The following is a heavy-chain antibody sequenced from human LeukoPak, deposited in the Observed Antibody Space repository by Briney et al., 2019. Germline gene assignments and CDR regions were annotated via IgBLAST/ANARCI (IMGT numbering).Heavy chain of an antibody. J-gene: IGHJ6*04. V-gene: IGHV3-48*04. CDR1: GFTFSSYS. CDR3: AELGITMIGGV. CDR2: ISSSSSTI. Sequence: GGYLRLSCAASGFTFSSYSMNWVRQAPGKWLEWVSYISSSSSTIYYADSVKGRFTISRDNAKNSLYLQMNSLRAEDTAVYYCAELGITMIGGVWGKGTTVTISS. D-gene: IGHD3-10*02.